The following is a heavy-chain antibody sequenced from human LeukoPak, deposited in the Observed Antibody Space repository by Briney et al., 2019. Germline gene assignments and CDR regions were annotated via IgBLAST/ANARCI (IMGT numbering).Heavy chain of an antibody. CDR1: GGSISSFS. V-gene: IGHV4-59*01. CDR2: IYYSGST. Sequence: SETLSLTCTVSGGSISSFSWIWIRQPPGKGLELIGYIYYSGSTNYNPSLKSRVTISVDTSKNQFSLKLSSVTAADTAVYYCARAANHYYYYMDVWGKGTTVTISS. J-gene: IGHJ6*03. CDR3: ARAANHYYYYMDV.